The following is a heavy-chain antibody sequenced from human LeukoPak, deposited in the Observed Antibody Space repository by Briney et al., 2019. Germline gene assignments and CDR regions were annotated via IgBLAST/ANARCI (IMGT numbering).Heavy chain of an antibody. CDR3: ARGCFVSSGTGFDY. J-gene: IGHJ4*02. V-gene: IGHV4-4*07. CDR1: VGSISSYY. CDR2: IYPSGST. D-gene: IGHD2-8*02. Sequence: SQTLSLTCTVSVGSISSYYWSWIRQPAGKGLEWIVRIYPSGSTNYNPSLKSPVSMSVDTSKNQFSLKLSSVTAADTAVYYCARGCFVSSGTGFDYWGQGTLVTVSS.